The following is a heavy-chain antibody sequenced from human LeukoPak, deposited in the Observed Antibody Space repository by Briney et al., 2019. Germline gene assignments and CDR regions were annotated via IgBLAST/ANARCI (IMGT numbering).Heavy chain of an antibody. V-gene: IGHV3-48*03. CDR1: GFTFSSYE. J-gene: IGHJ6*03. Sequence: GGSLRLSCAASGFTFSSYEMNWVRQAPGKGLEWVSYISSSGSTIYYADSVKGRFTISRDNAKNSLYLQMNSLRAEDTAVYYCARAKAAMVSYYYYYYMDVWGKGTTVTVSS. CDR3: ARAKAAMVSYYYYYYMDV. CDR2: ISSSGSTI. D-gene: IGHD5-18*01.